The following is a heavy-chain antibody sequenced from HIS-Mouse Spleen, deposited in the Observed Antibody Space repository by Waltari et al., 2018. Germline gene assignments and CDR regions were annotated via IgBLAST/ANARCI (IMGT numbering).Heavy chain of an antibody. V-gene: IGHV4-39*07. CDR2: IYYSGST. J-gene: IGHJ2*01. CDR3: AREIPYSSSWYDWYFDL. CDR1: GGSISSSSYY. D-gene: IGHD6-13*01. Sequence: QLQLQESGPGLVKPSEPLSLPCTVSGGSISSSSYYWGWLRQPPGKGLEWIGSIYYSGSTYYNPSLKSRVTISVDTSKNQFSLKLSSVTAADTAVYYCAREIPYSSSWYDWYFDLWGRGTLVTVSS.